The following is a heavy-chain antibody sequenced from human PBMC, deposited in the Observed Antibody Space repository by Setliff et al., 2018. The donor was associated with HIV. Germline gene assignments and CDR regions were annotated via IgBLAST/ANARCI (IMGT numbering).Heavy chain of an antibody. CDR1: GGSFSGYY. CDR3: AKGSLPSGYSYGFFDY. Sequence: SETLSLTCAVYGGSFSGYYWSWIRQPPGKGLEWIGEINHSGSTNYNPSLKSRVTISVDTSKNQFSLKLSSVTAADTAVYYCAKGSLPSGYSYGFFDYWGQGTLVTVSS. V-gene: IGHV4-34*01. D-gene: IGHD5-18*01. CDR2: INHSGST. J-gene: IGHJ4*02.